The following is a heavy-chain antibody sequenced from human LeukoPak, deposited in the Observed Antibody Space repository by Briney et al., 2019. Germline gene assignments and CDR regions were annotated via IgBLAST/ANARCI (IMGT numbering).Heavy chain of an antibody. CDR3: ARYLGYSSGWSRKWYFDL. CDR2: IYSGGST. CDR1: GFTASSNY. Sequence: GSLRLSPAPSGFTASSNYMSSVPQAPGKGLGWGSVIYSGGSTYYADCAKGRFTISRGNSKNTLYLQMTSLRADDTAVYYCARYLGYSSGWSRKWYFDLWGRGTLVTVSS. J-gene: IGHJ2*01. D-gene: IGHD6-19*01. V-gene: IGHV3-53*01.